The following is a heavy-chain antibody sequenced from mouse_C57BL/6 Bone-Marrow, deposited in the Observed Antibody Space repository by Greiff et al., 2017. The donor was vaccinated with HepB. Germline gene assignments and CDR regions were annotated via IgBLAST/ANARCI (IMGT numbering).Heavy chain of an antibody. D-gene: IGHD2-1*01. CDR3: ARRGFYGNGFAY. J-gene: IGHJ3*01. V-gene: IGHV1-19*01. CDR1: GYTFTDYY. Sequence: EVQLQQSGPVLVKPGASVKMSCKASGYTFTDYYMNWVKQSHGKSLEWIGVINPYNGGTSYNQKFKGKATLTVDKSSSTAYMELNSLTSEDSAVYYCARRGFYGNGFAYWGQGTLVTVSA. CDR2: INPYNGGT.